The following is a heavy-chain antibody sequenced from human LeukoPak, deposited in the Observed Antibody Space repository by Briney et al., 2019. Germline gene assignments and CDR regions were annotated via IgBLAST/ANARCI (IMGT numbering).Heavy chain of an antibody. D-gene: IGHD6-19*01. CDR2: FDPEEGRP. Sequence: GASVKVSCNVSGYSLTDLSMHWVRQAPGNGLEWMGGFDPEEGRPVYAQKFQGRVTLTEDTSTETAYMELSSLRSEDTAVYFCAAGYSSGWFAEYFHSWGQGTLVTVSS. CDR3: AAGYSSGWFAEYFHS. CDR1: GYSLTDLS. J-gene: IGHJ1*01. V-gene: IGHV1-24*01.